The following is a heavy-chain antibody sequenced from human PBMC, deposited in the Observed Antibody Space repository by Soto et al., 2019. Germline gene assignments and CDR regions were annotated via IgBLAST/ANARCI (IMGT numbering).Heavy chain of an antibody. D-gene: IGHD4-4*01. J-gene: IGHJ6*02. CDR3: ARDTVYFAMDV. Sequence: QVQLVESGGGVVQPGRSLRLSCVASGFTFSQYPMHWVRQAPGKGLEWVAVVSYDGSNKYYADSVRGRFIVSRDNSKNTLYLQMNSLSAEDTAVFYCARDTVYFAMDVWGHGTTVTVSS. V-gene: IGHV3-30*04. CDR2: VSYDGSNK. CDR1: GFTFSQYP.